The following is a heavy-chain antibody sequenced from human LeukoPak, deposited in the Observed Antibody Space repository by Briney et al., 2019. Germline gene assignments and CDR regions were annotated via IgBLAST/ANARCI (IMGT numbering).Heavy chain of an antibody. V-gene: IGHV4-34*01. CDR2: INHSGST. D-gene: IGHD3-22*01. J-gene: IGHJ4*02. CDR3: ARIDSSGYYYFSY. CDR1: GGSFSGYY. Sequence: SETLSLTCAVYGGSFSGYYWSWIRQPPGKGLEWIGEINHSGSTNYNPSLKSRVTISVDTSKNQFSLKLSSVTAADTAVYYCARIDSSGYYYFSYWGQGTLVTVSS.